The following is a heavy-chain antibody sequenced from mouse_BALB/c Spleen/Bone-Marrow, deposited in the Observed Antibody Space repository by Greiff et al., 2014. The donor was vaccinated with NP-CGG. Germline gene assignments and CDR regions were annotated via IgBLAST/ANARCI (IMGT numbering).Heavy chain of an antibody. V-gene: IGHV1-37*01. J-gene: IGHJ4*01. CDR1: GYSFTGYF. Sequence: VQLQQSGPELVKPGASVKISCKASGYSFTGYFMNWVKPSHGKSLEWIGRINPYNGDTFYNQKFKGKATLTVDKSSSTAHMELLSLTSEDSAVYYCGRVSHFTTVGAMDYWGQGTSVTVSS. CDR2: INPYNGDT. CDR3: GRVSHFTTVGAMDY. D-gene: IGHD1-1*01.